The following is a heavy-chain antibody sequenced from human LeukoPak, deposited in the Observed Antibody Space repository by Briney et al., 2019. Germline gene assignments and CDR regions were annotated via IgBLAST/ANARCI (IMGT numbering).Heavy chain of an antibody. V-gene: IGHV1-2*02. J-gene: IGHJ3*02. CDR1: GYTFTGYY. Sequence: VASVKVSCKASGYTFTGYYMHWVRQAPGQGLEWMGWINPNSGGTNYAQKFQGRVTMTRDTSISTAYMELSRLRSDDTAVYYCAREELVGATTPDSFDTWGQGTMVTVSS. CDR3: AREELVGATTPDSFDT. CDR2: INPNSGGT. D-gene: IGHD1-26*01.